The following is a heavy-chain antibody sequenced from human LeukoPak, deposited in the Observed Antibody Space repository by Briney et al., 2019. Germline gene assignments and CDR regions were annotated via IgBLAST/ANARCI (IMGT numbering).Heavy chain of an antibody. CDR3: ARVVGEYFDL. V-gene: IGHV3-74*01. J-gene: IGHJ2*01. Sequence: PGGSLRLSCAASGFTFSSYLMHWVRQAPGKGLVWVSRITGDGSNTLYADSVQGRFTISRDNAKNSLYLQMNGLRAEDTAVYYCARVVGEYFDLWGRGTLVTVSS. CDR1: GFTFSSYL. CDR2: ITGDGSNT. D-gene: IGHD6-6*01.